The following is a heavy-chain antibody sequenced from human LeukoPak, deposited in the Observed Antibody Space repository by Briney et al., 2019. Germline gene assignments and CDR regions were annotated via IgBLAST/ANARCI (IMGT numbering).Heavy chain of an antibody. CDR2: ISAYNGNT. V-gene: IGHV1-18*01. CDR3: ARRVADTMVRGVIANYGMDV. J-gene: IGHJ6*02. Sequence: ASVKVSCKASGYTFTSYGISWVRQAPGQGLEWMGWISAYNGNTNYAQKLQGRVTMTTDTSTSTAYMELRSLRSDGTAVYYCARRVADTMVRGVIANYGMDVWGQGTTVTVSS. CDR1: GYTFTSYG. D-gene: IGHD3-10*01.